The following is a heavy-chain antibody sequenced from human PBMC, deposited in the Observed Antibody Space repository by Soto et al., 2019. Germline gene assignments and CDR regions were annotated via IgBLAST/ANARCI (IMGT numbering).Heavy chain of an antibody. CDR1: GFTAFSYG. V-gene: IGHV1-3*01. CDR3: AREVKGVTSFDY. CDR2: SNAGVDGT. D-gene: IGHD2-21*02. Sequence: QVQLVQSGPEMMQPGASVKVSCKASGFTAFSYGFHWVRQAPGQGPECLVWSNAGVDGTISSQRFQGRLKITRETASNTVYLVVKTLKYEETAVYYCAREVKGVTSFDYWGQGTLVTVSS. J-gene: IGHJ4*02.